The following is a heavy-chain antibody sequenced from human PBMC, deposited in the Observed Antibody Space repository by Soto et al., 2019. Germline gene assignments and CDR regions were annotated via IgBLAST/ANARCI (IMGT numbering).Heavy chain of an antibody. J-gene: IGHJ6*02. D-gene: IGHD3-10*01. CDR1: GVSANSDSYY. CDR2: LYYSGST. Sequence: SETLSLTCTVSGVSANSDSYYWTWIRQPPGKRLEWIGSLYYSGSTNYNPSLKSRVTISVDTSKNQFSLKLSSVTAADTAVYFCARESRDFSPSGRLAVSAQRTTVPVSS. V-gene: IGHV4-61*01. CDR3: ARESRDFSPSGRLAV.